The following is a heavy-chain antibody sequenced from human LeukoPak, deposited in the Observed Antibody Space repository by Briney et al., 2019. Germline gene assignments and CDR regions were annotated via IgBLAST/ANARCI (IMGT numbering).Heavy chain of an antibody. Sequence: PSETLSLTCTVSGGSISSYYWSWIRQPPGKGLEWIGYIYYSGSTNYNPSLKSRVTISVDTSKNQFSLKLSSVTAADTAVYYCARSGRGGSGYDLGYWGQGTLVTVSS. V-gene: IGHV4-59*08. CDR1: GGSISSYY. D-gene: IGHD5-12*01. CDR2: IYYSGST. CDR3: ARSGRGGSGYDLGY. J-gene: IGHJ4*02.